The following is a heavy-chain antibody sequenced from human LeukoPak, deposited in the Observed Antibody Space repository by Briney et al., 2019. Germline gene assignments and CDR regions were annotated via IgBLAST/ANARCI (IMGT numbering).Heavy chain of an antibody. CDR2: ISSSSSYI. D-gene: IGHD3-9*01. CDR1: GFTFSSYS. CDR3: ARDLSRYFDLDAFDI. Sequence: GGSLRLSCAASGFTFSSYSMNWIRQAPGKGLEWVSSISSSSSYIYYADSVKGRFTISRDNAKNSLYLQMDSLRAEGTAVYYCARDLSRYFDLDAFDIWGQGTMVTVSS. V-gene: IGHV3-21*01. J-gene: IGHJ3*02.